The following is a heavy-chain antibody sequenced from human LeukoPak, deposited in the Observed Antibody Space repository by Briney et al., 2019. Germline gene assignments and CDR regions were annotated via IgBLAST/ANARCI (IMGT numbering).Heavy chain of an antibody. CDR1: GFTFIDYW. CDR3: ARGGKDHAFDI. J-gene: IGHJ3*02. D-gene: IGHD3-16*01. V-gene: IGHV3-74*01. CDR2: VDNSGTKA. Sequence: GGSLRLSCADSGFTFIDYWMHWVRQAPGKRLVWVSRVDNSGTKAIYAASVKGRFTISRDNAKNSLYLQINSLRAEDTAVYYCARGGKDHAFDIWGQGTMVAVSS.